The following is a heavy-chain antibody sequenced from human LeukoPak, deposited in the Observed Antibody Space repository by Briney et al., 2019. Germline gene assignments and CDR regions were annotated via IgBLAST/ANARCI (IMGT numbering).Heavy chain of an antibody. CDR1: GGSISSYY. Sequence: PSETLSLTRTVSGGSISSYYWSWIRQPAGKGLEWIGRIYTSGSTNYNPSLKSRVTMSVDTSKNQFSLKLSSVTAADTAVYYCARDLTVATRNAFDIWGQGTVVTVSS. J-gene: IGHJ3*02. D-gene: IGHD5-12*01. CDR2: IYTSGST. CDR3: ARDLTVATRNAFDI. V-gene: IGHV4-4*07.